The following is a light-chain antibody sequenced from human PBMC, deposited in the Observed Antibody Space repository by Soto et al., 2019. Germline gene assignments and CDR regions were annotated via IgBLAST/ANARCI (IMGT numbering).Light chain of an antibody. CDR3: QHHGT. J-gene: IGKJ1*01. CDR2: KAS. V-gene: IGKV1-5*03. CDR1: QSISSW. Sequence: DIQMTQSPSTLSASVGDRVTITCRASQSISSWLAWYQQKPGKAPKLQIYKASSLESGVPSRFSGSGSGTEFTLTISSLQPDDFATYYCQHHGTFGQGTKVEIK.